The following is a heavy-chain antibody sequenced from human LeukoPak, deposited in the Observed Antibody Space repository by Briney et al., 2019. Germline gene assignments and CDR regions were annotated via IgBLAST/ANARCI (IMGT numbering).Heavy chain of an antibody. CDR3: AKDFYDSSGSRYDY. CDR2: ISNTGGST. Sequence: GGSLRLSCAASGFSFNTYAMSWVRQAPGKGLEWVSAISNTGGSTYYADSVRGRFTISRDNSKNTLFMQMNSLRAEDTAVYYCAKDFYDSSGSRYDYWGQGTLVTVSS. D-gene: IGHD3-22*01. V-gene: IGHV3-23*01. CDR1: GFSFNTYA. J-gene: IGHJ4*02.